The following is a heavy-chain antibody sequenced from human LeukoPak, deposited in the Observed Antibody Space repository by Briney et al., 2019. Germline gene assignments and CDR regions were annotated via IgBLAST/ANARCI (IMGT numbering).Heavy chain of an antibody. J-gene: IGHJ5*02. CDR3: ARGRYDFWGGHKFDP. V-gene: IGHV1-2*02. CDR1: GYTFTSYG. Sequence: ASVKVSCKASGYTFTSYGISWVRQAPGQGLEWMGWINPNSGGTNYAQKFQGRVTMTRDTSISTAYMELSRLRSDDTAVYYCARGRYDFWGGHKFDPWGQGTLVTVSS. D-gene: IGHD3-3*01. CDR2: INPNSGGT.